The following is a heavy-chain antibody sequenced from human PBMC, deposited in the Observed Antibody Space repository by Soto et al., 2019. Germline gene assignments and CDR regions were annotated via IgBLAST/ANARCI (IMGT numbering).Heavy chain of an antibody. V-gene: IGHV4-34*01. D-gene: IGHD6-6*01. CDR2: INHSGST. Sequence: PSETLSLTCAVYGGSFSGYYWSWIRQPPGKGLEWIGEINHSGSTNYNPSLKSRVTLSVDKSINTAYLQLSSLKASDSAMYYCATHGGWDSSSPLRYWGQGTLVTVSS. CDR1: GGSFSGYY. CDR3: ATHGGWDSSSPLRY. J-gene: IGHJ4*02.